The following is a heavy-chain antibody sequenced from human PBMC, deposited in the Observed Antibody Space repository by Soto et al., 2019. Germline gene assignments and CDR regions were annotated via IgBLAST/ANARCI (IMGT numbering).Heavy chain of an antibody. CDR3: AGGAGYGDYRILY. D-gene: IGHD4-17*01. J-gene: IGHJ4*02. Sequence: QVQLVQSGAEVKKPGSSVKVSCKASGGTFSSYTISWVRQAPGQGLEWMGRIIPILGIANYAQKFQGRVTMTSDKSTSTAYMERRSLRSEDTEVYYCAGGAGYGDYRILYWGQGTLVTVSS. CDR1: GGTFSSYT. V-gene: IGHV1-69*02. CDR2: IIPILGIA.